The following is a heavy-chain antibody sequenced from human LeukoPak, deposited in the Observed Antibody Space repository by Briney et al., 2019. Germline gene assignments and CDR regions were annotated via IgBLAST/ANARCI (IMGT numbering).Heavy chain of an antibody. CDR3: ASRQNTIYYMDI. CDR2: ISSNGGST. CDR1: GFTFSSYA. D-gene: IGHD3-3*01. Sequence: PGGSLRLSCAASGFTFSSYAMHWVRQAPGKGLEYVSAISSNGGSTYYANSVKGRFTISRDNSKNTLYLQMGSLRAEDMAVYYCASRQNTIYYMDIWGKGTTVTVSS. V-gene: IGHV3-64*01. J-gene: IGHJ6*03.